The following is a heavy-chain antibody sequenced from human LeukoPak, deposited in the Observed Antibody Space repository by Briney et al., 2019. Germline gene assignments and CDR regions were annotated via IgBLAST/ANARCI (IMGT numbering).Heavy chain of an antibody. J-gene: IGHJ4*02. D-gene: IGHD6-13*01. Sequence: SETLSLTCAVYGGSFSGYYWSWIRQPPGKGLEWIGEINHSGSTNYNPSLKSRVTISVDTSKNQFSLKLSSVTAADTAVYYCARGVAAAGRVFDYWGQGTLVTVSS. V-gene: IGHV4-34*01. CDR3: ARGVAAAGRVFDY. CDR2: INHSGST. CDR1: GGSFSGYY.